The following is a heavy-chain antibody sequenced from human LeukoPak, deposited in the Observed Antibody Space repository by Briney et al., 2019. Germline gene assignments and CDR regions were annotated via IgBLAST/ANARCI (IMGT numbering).Heavy chain of an antibody. CDR1: GYTFTGYY. D-gene: IGHD5-12*01. CDR3: APGSDSGYYRVGTYFDY. J-gene: IGHJ4*02. V-gene: IGHV1-2*02. Sequence: ASVKVSCKASGYTFTGYYMHWVQQAPGQGLEWMGWINPNSGGTNYAQKFQGRVTMTRDTSISTAYMELSRLRSDDTAVYYCAPGSDSGYYRVGTYFDYWGQGTLVTVSS. CDR2: INPNSGGT.